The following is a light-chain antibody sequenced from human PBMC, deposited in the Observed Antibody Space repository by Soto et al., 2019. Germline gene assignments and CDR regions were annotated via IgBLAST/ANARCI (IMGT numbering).Light chain of an antibody. V-gene: IGLV2-8*01. CDR3: SSYAGRNNLVV. J-gene: IGLJ2*01. Sequence: QSALTQPASASGSLGQSVTISCTGTSSDVGGYNFVSWYQQHPGKAPKLMIYEVTKRPSGVPDRFSGSKSANTASLTVSGLQAEDEADYYCSSYAGRNNLVVFGGGTKLTVL. CDR1: SSDVGGYNF. CDR2: EVT.